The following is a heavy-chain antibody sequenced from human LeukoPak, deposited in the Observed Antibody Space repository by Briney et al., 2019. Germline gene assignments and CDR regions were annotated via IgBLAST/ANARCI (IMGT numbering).Heavy chain of an antibody. CDR3: ARSRGFCGTTSCYHLDY. D-gene: IGHD2-2*01. V-gene: IGHV3-72*01. J-gene: IGHJ4*02. Sequence: GGSLRLSCVASGFTFSDHYMDWVRQAPGRGLEWIGRIRNKANSYTTEYAAPVKGRFTISRDDSKNSLYLQMNSLKTEDTALYYCARSRGFCGTTSCYHLDYWGQGTLVTVSS. CDR1: GFTFSDHY. CDR2: IRNKANSYTT.